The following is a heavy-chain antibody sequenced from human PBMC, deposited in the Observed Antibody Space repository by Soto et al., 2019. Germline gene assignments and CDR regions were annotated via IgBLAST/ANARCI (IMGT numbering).Heavy chain of an antibody. J-gene: IGHJ6*02. V-gene: IGHV1-2*04. CDR2: INPKSGGT. Sequence: QVQLVQSGAEVKKPGASVKVSCKASGYSFTDYHIHWVRQAPGQGLEWLGRINPKSGGTSTAQKFQGWVTMTTDTSISTASMELTRLTSDDTAIYYCARGDSTDCSIGVCSFFYNHDMDVWGQGTTVTVSS. D-gene: IGHD2-8*01. CDR3: ARGDSTDCSIGVCSFFYNHDMDV. CDR1: GYSFTDYH.